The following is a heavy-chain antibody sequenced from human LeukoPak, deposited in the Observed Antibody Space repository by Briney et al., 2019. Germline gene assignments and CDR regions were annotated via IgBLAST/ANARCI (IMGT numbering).Heavy chain of an antibody. CDR2: ISSSGSAI. Sequence: GGSLRLSCGASGFTFRSYEMNWVRQAPGKGLEWVSYISSSGSAIDYADSVKGRFTISRDNAKNSLYLQMNSLRAEDTSVYYCARESGSSGYYYFDYWGQGTLVTVSS. V-gene: IGHV3-48*03. J-gene: IGHJ4*02. D-gene: IGHD3-22*01. CDR1: GFTFRSYE. CDR3: ARESGSSGYYYFDY.